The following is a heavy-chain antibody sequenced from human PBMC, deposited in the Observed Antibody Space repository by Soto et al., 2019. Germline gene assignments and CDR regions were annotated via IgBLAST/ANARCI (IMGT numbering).Heavy chain of an antibody. J-gene: IGHJ6*02. CDR3: ARLSCSSTSCYVMFYYYYGMDV. V-gene: IGHV4-30-2*01. D-gene: IGHD2-2*01. CDR1: GGSISSGGYS. CDR2: IYHSGST. Sequence: SETLSLTCAVSGGSISSGGYSWSWIRQPPGKGLEWIGYIYHSGSTYYNPSLKSRVTISVDRSKNQFSLKLSSVTAADTAVYYCARLSCSSTSCYVMFYYYYGMDVWGQGTTVTVSS.